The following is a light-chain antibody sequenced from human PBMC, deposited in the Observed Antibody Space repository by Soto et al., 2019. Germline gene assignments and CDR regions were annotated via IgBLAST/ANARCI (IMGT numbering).Light chain of an antibody. Sequence: DIQMTQSPSSLSASVGDRVTITFRASQSISRYLNWYQQKPGKAPNLLIYVASSLQSEVPSRFSGRGSGTDFTLTITSLQPEDFATDYCQQSYGTPITFGQGTRLEIK. CDR2: VAS. J-gene: IGKJ5*01. CDR1: QSISRY. V-gene: IGKV1-39*01. CDR3: QQSYGTPIT.